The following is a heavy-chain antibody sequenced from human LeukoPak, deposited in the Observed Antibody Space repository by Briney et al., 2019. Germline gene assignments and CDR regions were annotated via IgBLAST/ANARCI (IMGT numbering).Heavy chain of an antibody. CDR3: ARRDTQTSFDY. CDR1: GGSFSGSY. D-gene: IGHD5-18*01. CDR2: IYYSGST. J-gene: IGHJ4*02. Sequence: SETLSLTCAVYGGSFSGSYWSWIRQPPGKGLEWIGSIYYSGSTYYNPSLKSRVTISVDTSKNQFSLKLSSVTAADTAVYYCARRDTQTSFDYWGQGTLVTVSS. V-gene: IGHV4-34*01.